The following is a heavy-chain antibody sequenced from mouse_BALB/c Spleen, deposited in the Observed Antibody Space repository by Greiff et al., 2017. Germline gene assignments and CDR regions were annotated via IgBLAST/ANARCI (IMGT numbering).Heavy chain of an antibody. J-gene: IGHJ4*01. D-gene: IGHD2-14*01. Sequence: VQGVESGPGLVAPSQSLSITCTVSGFSLTDYGVSWIRQPPGKGLEWLGVIWGGGSTYYNSALKSRLSISKDNSKSQVFLKMNSLQTDDTAMYYCAKQGYRYDEGGAMDYWGQGTSVTVSS. V-gene: IGHV2-6-5*01. CDR1: GFSLTDYG. CDR3: AKQGYRYDEGGAMDY. CDR2: IWGGGST.